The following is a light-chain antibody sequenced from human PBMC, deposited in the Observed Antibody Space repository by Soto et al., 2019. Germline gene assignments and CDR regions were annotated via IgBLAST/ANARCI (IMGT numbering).Light chain of an antibody. CDR1: QSVNNNY. Sequence: TVLKLSLGTLSMSPGKRATPSCRHSQSVNNNYLAWYQQKPGQGPRLLIYGASSRPTGIPERFSGSGSGTDFTLTISSLEPEDFAVYSCQQYGSLTPTFAGGTNVDI. J-gene: IGKJ4*01. CDR2: GAS. CDR3: QQYGSLTPT. V-gene: IGKV3-20*01.